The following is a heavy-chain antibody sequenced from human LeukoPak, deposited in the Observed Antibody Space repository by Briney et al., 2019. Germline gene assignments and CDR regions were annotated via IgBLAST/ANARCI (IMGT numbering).Heavy chain of an antibody. J-gene: IGHJ3*02. D-gene: IGHD6-19*01. V-gene: IGHV3-48*02. CDR2: IRSSSTTI. CDR1: GFTFSSYG. Sequence: GGSLRLSCAASGFTFSSYGMNWVRQAPGKGLEWVSYIRSSSTTIYYADSVKGRFTISRDDAQNSLYLQMNSLRDEDTAVYYCARDGSGSDAFDIWGQGTMVTVSS. CDR3: ARDGSGSDAFDI.